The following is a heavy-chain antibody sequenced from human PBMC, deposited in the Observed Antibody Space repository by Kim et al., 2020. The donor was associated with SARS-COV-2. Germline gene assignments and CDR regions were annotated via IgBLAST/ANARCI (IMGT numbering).Heavy chain of an antibody. D-gene: IGHD2-21*01. V-gene: IGHV3-48*03. CDR1: GFTFSSYE. CDR2: ISFSGSTI. J-gene: IGHJ3*02. Sequence: GGSLRLSCAASGFTFSSYEMNWVRQAPGKGLEWVSDISFSGSTIYYADSVKGRFTISRDNSKNTLYLQMNSLRAEDTAVYYCARDKGMAMSTSDAFDIWGQGTLVTVSS. CDR3: ARDKGMAMSTSDAFDI.